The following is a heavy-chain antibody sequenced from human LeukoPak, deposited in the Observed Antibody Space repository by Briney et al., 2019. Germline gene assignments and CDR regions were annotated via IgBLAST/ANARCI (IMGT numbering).Heavy chain of an antibody. CDR1: GFTFSSYA. J-gene: IGHJ4*02. D-gene: IGHD5-12*01. CDR3: AKDRRLPWDYFDS. CDR2: IDGSGGST. V-gene: IGHV3-23*01. Sequence: PGGSLRLSCAAFGFTFSSYAMSWFRQAPGRGLEWVSAIDGSGGSTYYADSVKGRFTISRDNSKNTLYLQMNSLRAEDTAIYYCAKDRRLPWDYFDSWGQGTLVTVSS.